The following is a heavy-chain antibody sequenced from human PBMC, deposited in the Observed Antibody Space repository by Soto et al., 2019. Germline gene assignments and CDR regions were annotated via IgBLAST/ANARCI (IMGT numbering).Heavy chain of an antibody. CDR2: IYYSGST. Sequence: SETLSLTCTVSGGSISSYYWSWIRQPPGKGLEWIGYIYYSGSTNYNPSLKSRVAVSVDTSKNQFSLRLSSVTAADTAVYYCANRYYDGSGYLHDYWGQGILVTGSS. CDR1: GGSISSYY. CDR3: ANRYYDGSGYLHDY. D-gene: IGHD3-22*01. V-gene: IGHV4-59*01. J-gene: IGHJ4*02.